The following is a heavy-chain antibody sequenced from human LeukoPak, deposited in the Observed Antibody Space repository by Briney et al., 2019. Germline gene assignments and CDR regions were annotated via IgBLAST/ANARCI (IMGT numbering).Heavy chain of an antibody. Sequence: GGSLRLSCAASGFTFSSYEMNWVRQAPGKGLEWVSYISSSGSTIYYADSVKGRFTISRDNAKNSLYLQMNSLRAEDTAVYYCARFPLAYCGGDCYSGLDYYYYMDVWGKGTTVTISS. CDR3: ARFPLAYCGGDCYSGLDYYYYMDV. J-gene: IGHJ6*03. D-gene: IGHD2-21*02. CDR1: GFTFSSYE. CDR2: ISSSGSTI. V-gene: IGHV3-48*03.